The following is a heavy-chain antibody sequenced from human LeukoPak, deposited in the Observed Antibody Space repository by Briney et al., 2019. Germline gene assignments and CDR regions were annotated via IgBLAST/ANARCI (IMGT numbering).Heavy chain of an antibody. CDR2: VFYSGST. CDR1: GGSISSSNYY. J-gene: IGHJ5*02. CDR3: ARHKSMEGCSGTSCYYGWFDP. D-gene: IGHD2-2*01. Sequence: NPSETLSLTCTVSGGSISSSNYYWGRIRQPPGKGLECIGSVFYSGSTYYNPSLKSRVTISVDTSKNQFYLKMNSVTAADTAVYYCARHKSMEGCSGTSCYYGWFDPWGQGTLVTVSS. V-gene: IGHV4-39*01.